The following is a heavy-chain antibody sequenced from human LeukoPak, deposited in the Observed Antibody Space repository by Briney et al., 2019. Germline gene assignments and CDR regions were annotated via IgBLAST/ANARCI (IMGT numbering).Heavy chain of an antibody. V-gene: IGHV1-2*02. CDR1: GYTFTDYY. CDR2: INPNSGVT. J-gene: IGHJ5*02. CDR3: ARDGVVLVPDLIRLNWFDP. D-gene: IGHD2-2*01. Sequence: GASVKVSCKASGYTFTDYYIHWVRQAPGQGLEWVGWINPNSGVTNYAQKFQGRVTMTRDSSISTAYMELTRLASDDTAVYYCARDGVVLVPDLIRLNWFDPWGQGPLVTVSS.